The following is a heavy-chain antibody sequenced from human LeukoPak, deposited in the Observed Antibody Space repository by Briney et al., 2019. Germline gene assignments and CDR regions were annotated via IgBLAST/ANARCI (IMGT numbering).Heavy chain of an antibody. D-gene: IGHD2-15*01. CDR1: GFPLSSYS. J-gene: IGHJ4*02. CDR3: VRVKGSYFDY. CDR2: ISSSGSAI. V-gene: IGHV3-48*01. Sequence: PGGSLRLSCAASGFPLSSYSINWVRHAPGKGLEWVSYISSSGSAIYYVDSVKGRLTVSRDNAKNSLFLQMNSPRAEDTAVYYCVRVKGSYFDYWGQGALVTVSS.